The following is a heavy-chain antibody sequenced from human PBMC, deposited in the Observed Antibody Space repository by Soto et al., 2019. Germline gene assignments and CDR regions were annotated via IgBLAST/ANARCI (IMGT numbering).Heavy chain of an antibody. Sequence: QVQLVQSGAEVKKPGSSVKVSCKASGGTFSSYAISWVRQAPGQGREWMGGIIPIFGTANYAQKFQGRVTITEDESPSTADMELSSLKSEDTAMYYCERAPGGHYRGNFDYWGQGTLVTVSS. CDR2: IIPIFGTA. CDR1: GGTFSSYA. CDR3: ERAPGGHYRGNFDY. J-gene: IGHJ4*02. D-gene: IGHD3-16*01. V-gene: IGHV1-69*12.